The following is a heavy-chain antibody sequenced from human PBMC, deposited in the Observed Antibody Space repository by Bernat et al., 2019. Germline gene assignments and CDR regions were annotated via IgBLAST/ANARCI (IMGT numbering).Heavy chain of an antibody. V-gene: IGHV1-69*06. D-gene: IGHD4-17*01. CDR3: ARFISTVTTRWFDP. Sequence: QVQLVQSGAEVKKPGSSVTVSCKASGGTFSSYAISWVRQAPGQGLEWMGGIIPICGTANYAQKFQGRVTITADKSTSTAYMELSSLGSEDTAVYYCARFISTVTTRWFDPWGQGTLVTVSS. CDR2: IIPICGTA. CDR1: GGTFSSYA. J-gene: IGHJ5*02.